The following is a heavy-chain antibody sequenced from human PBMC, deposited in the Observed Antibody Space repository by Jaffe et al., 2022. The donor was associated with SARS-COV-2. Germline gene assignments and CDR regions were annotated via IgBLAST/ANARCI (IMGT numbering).Heavy chain of an antibody. Sequence: EVQLVESGGGLVQPGGSLRLSCAASGFTFSSDWMHWVRQAPGKGLVWVSRINSDGSSTSYADSVRGRFTISRDNAKNTLYLQMNSLRAEDTAVYYCARDRAYYYGSGSYYDPRNEYGMDVWGQGTTVTVSS. D-gene: IGHD3-10*01. CDR3: ARDRAYYYGSGSYYDPRNEYGMDV. J-gene: IGHJ6*02. V-gene: IGHV3-74*01. CDR1: GFTFSSDW. CDR2: INSDGSST.